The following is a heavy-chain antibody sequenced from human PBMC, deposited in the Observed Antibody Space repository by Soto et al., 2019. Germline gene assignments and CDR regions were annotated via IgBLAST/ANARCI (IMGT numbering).Heavy chain of an antibody. CDR1: GDNVSRNSAA. CDR3: ATMRLAGMDV. CDR2: TYYRSKWYN. D-gene: IGHD6-19*01. Sequence: PSPTLSLTCAISGDNVSRNSAARNWIRQSPSRGLEWLGRTYYRSKWYNDYAVSVKSRITINPDTSKNQFSLQLNSVTPEDTAVYYCATMRLAGMDVWGQGTTVTVSS. V-gene: IGHV6-1*01. J-gene: IGHJ6*02.